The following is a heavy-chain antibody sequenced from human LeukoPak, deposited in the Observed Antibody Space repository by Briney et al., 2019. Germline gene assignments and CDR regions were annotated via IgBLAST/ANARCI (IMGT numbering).Heavy chain of an antibody. CDR1: GFTFSSYS. Sequence: GGSLRLSCAASGFTFSSYSMNWVRQAPGKGLEWVSSISSSSSYIYYADSVKGRFTISRDNAKNSLYLQMNSPRAEDTAVYYCAREFSNGEWSGLGYYYYMDVWGKGTTVTISS. CDR2: ISSSSSYI. D-gene: IGHD3-10*01. J-gene: IGHJ6*03. V-gene: IGHV3-21*01. CDR3: AREFSNGEWSGLGYYYYMDV.